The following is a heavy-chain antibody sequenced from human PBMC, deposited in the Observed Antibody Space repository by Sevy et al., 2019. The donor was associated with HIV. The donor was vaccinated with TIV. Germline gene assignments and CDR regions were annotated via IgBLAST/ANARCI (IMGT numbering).Heavy chain of an antibody. D-gene: IGHD6-19*01. CDR2: INPNSGGT. Sequence: ASVNVSCKASGYTFTGYYMHWVRQAPGQGLEWMGRINPNSGGTNYAQKFQGRVTMTRDTPISTAYMELSRLRSDDTAVYYCARGRIAVAGQDYWGQGTLVTVSS. V-gene: IGHV1-2*06. CDR1: GYTFTGYY. CDR3: ARGRIAVAGQDY. J-gene: IGHJ4*02.